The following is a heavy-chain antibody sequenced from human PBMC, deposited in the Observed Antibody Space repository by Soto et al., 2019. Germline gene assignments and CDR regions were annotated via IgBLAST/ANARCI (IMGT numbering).Heavy chain of an antibody. J-gene: IGHJ4*02. V-gene: IGHV4-31*03. D-gene: IGHD3-22*01. Sequence: SETLSLTCTVSGGSISSGGYYWSWIRQHPGKGLEWIGCIYYSGSTYYNPSLKSRVTISVDTSKNQFSLKLSSVTAADTAVYYCARGTYYYDSSGYFDYWGQGTLVTVSS. CDR3: ARGTYYYDSSGYFDY. CDR2: IYYSGST. CDR1: GGSISSGGYY.